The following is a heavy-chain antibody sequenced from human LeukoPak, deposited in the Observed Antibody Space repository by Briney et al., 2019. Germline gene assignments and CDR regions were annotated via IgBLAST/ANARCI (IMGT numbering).Heavy chain of an antibody. CDR3: AKDSGVVGNSGWYFDY. J-gene: IGHJ4*02. CDR1: GFTFSSSD. CDR2: ISYDGSNK. D-gene: IGHD6-19*01. V-gene: IGHV3-30*18. Sequence: PGGSLRLSCAASGFTFSSSDMHWVRQVPGKGLEWVAIISYDGSNKYYADTVKGRFTISRDNSKNTLYLQMNSLRADDTAVYFCAKDSGVVGNSGWYFDYWGQGTLVTVSS.